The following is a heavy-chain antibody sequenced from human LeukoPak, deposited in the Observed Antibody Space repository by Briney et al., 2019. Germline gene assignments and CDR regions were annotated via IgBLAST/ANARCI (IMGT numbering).Heavy chain of an antibody. CDR3: ATVEMATIKGGAFDI. CDR1: GYTLTELS. D-gene: IGHD5-24*01. J-gene: IGHJ3*02. Sequence: GASVKVSCKVSGYTLTELSMHWVRQAPGKGLEWMGGFDPEDGETIYAQKFQGRVTMTEDTSTDTAYMELSSLRPEDTAVYYCATVEMATIKGGAFDIWGQGTMVTVSS. V-gene: IGHV1-24*01. CDR2: FDPEDGET.